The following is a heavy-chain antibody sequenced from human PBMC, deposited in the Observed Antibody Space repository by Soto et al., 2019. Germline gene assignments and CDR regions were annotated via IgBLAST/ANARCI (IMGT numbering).Heavy chain of an antibody. D-gene: IGHD2-2*01. J-gene: IGHJ6*02. CDR2: IYTRGST. CDR1: GDSISSYY. CDR3: ARHNCTSTSCYDYYGMDV. V-gene: IGHV4-4*07. Sequence: SETLSLTCTVSGDSISSYYWSWIRQPAGKGLEWIGRIYTRGSTNYNPSLKSRVTMSVDTSKNQFSLKLSSVTAADTAVYYCARHNCTSTSCYDYYGMDVRGQGTTVTVS.